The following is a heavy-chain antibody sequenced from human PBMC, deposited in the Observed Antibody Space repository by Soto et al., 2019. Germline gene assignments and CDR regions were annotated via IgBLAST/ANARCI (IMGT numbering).Heavy chain of an antibody. CDR1: GFTFSSYS. V-gene: IGHV3-48*02. J-gene: IGHJ5*02. Sequence: GGSLRLSCAASGFTFSSYSMNWVRQAPGKGLEWVSYISSSSSTIYYADSVKGRFTISIDNAKNSLYLQMNSLRDEDTAVYYCASSCALCGGSQAFDPWGQGT. CDR2: ISSSSSTI. CDR3: ASSCALCGGSQAFDP.